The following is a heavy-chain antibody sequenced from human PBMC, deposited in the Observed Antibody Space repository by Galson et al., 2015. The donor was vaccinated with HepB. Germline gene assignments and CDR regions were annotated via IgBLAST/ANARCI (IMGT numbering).Heavy chain of an antibody. CDR2: IYYTGGSS. Sequence: ATLSLTCTVSGGSMTSFYWSWIRQPPGKGPEWIGYIYYTGGSSHYNPSLRSRVTMSVDTSKNQFSLELRAVTAADTAIYYCVREWRLQGPNWFHPWGHRTLVTVPS. CDR3: VREWRLQGPNWFHP. CDR1: GGSMTSFY. D-gene: IGHD5-12*01. V-gene: IGHV4-59*01. J-gene: IGHJ5*02.